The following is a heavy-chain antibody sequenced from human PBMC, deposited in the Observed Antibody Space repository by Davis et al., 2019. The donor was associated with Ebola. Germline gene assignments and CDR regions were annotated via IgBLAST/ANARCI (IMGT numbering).Heavy chain of an antibody. CDR2: IDPSDSYT. J-gene: IGHJ6*02. CDR1: GYSFTSYW. D-gene: IGHD2-2*01. CDR3: ARHEGVVVPANYYYGMDV. Sequence: GESLKISCKGSGYSFTSYWISWVRQMPGKGLEWMGRIDPSDSYTNYSPSFQGHVTISADKSISTAYLQWSSLKASDTAMYYCARHEGVVVPANYYYGMDVWGQGTTVTVSS. V-gene: IGHV5-10-1*01.